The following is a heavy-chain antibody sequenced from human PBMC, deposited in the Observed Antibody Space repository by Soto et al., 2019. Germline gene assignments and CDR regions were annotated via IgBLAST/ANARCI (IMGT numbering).Heavy chain of an antibody. Sequence: SVKVSCKASGGTFSSYTISWVRQAPGQGLEWMGRIIPILGIVNYAQKFQGRVTITADKSTSTAYMELSSLRSEDTAVYYCARLGTNYDFWSDYWGQGTLVTVSS. V-gene: IGHV1-69*02. CDR1: GGTFSSYT. D-gene: IGHD3-3*01. CDR2: IIPILGIV. CDR3: ARLGTNYDFWSDY. J-gene: IGHJ4*02.